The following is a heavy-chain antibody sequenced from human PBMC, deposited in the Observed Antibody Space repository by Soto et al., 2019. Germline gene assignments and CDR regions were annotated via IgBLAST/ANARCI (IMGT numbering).Heavy chain of an antibody. CDR2: IYYSGST. CDR3: ARGAVTIFGVVSEIWFDP. Sequence: SETLSLTCTVSGGSISSYYWSWIRQPPGKGLEWIGYIYYSGSTNYNPSLKSRVTISVDTSKNQFSLKLSSVTAADTAVYYCARGAVTIFGVVSEIWFDPGGQGTLVTVSS. J-gene: IGHJ5*02. V-gene: IGHV4-59*01. CDR1: GGSISSYY. D-gene: IGHD3-3*01.